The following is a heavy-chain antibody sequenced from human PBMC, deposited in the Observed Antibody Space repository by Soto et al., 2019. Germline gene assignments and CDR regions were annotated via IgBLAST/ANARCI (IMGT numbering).Heavy chain of an antibody. J-gene: IGHJ6*03. CDR2: IYYSGST. Sequence: PSETLSLTCTVSGGSISSYYWSWIRQPPGKGLEWIGYIYYSGSTNYNPSLKSRVTISVDTSKNQFSLKLSSVTAADTAVYYCARAYYGDYLYYYYMDVWGKGTTVTVSS. CDR1: GGSISSYY. D-gene: IGHD4-17*01. CDR3: ARAYYGDYLYYYYMDV. V-gene: IGHV4-59*12.